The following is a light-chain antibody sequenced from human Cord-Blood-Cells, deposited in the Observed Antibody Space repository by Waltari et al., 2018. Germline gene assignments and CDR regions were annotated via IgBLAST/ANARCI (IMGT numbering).Light chain of an antibody. CDR3: CSYAGSYTWV. V-gene: IGLV2-11*01. Sequence: QSALTQPRSVSGSPGQSVTISCTGTSSDDGGYNYVSWYQQHPGKAPKLMLYDVSKRPSGVPDRFSVSKSGNTASLTISGLQAEDEADYYCCSYAGSYTWVFGGGTKLTVL. CDR2: DVS. CDR1: SSDDGGYNY. J-gene: IGLJ3*02.